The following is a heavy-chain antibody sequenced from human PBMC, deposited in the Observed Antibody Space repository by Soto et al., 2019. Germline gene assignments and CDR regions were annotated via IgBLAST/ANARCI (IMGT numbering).Heavy chain of an antibody. V-gene: IGHV4-39*01. CDR2: IYYSGST. J-gene: IGHJ4*02. CDR1: GGAISSSSYY. CDR3: ARHGGYCSSTSCPPFDY. D-gene: IGHD2-2*01. Sequence: TSETLSLTCTVSGGAISSSSYYWCWIRQPPGKGLEWIGSIYYSGSTYYNPSLKSRVTISVDTSKNQFSLKLSSVTAADTAVYYCARHGGYCSSTSCPPFDYWGQGTLVTVSS.